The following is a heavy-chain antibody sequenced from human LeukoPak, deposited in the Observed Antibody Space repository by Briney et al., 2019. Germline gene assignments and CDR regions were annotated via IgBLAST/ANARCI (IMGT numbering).Heavy chain of an antibody. CDR2: ISTDGSST. V-gene: IGHV3-74*01. D-gene: IGHD6-13*01. J-gene: IGHJ4*02. CDR1: GFSFSGYW. Sequence: PGGSLRLSCAASGFSFSGYWMHWVRQAPGRGLVWISRISTDGSSTTYADPVKGRFTISRDNAKNTLYLQMNSLRADVTAVYFCARGRVTSSWYYFDYWGQGTLVTVSS. CDR3: ARGRVTSSWYYFDY.